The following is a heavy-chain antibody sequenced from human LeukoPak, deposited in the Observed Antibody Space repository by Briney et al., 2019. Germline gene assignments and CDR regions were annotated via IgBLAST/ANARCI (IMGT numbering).Heavy chain of an antibody. V-gene: IGHV3-64D*06. Sequence: PGGSLRLSCVASGFTFSSYWMSWVRQAPGKGLEYVSSIGPNGASTLYADSVKGRFTISRDNSKNALYLQLTSLRLEDTALYYCVKDLTGTWSFDYWGQGTLVTVSS. CDR1: GFTFSSYW. CDR3: VKDLTGTWSFDY. D-gene: IGHD3-9*01. CDR2: IGPNGAST. J-gene: IGHJ4*02.